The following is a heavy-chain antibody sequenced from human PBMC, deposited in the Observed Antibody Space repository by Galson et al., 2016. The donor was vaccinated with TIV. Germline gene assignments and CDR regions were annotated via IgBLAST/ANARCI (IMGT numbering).Heavy chain of an antibody. CDR3: AKDQDWIDYADQGYFYYGLED. V-gene: IGHV3-30*18. Sequence: SLRLSCAASGFNFRLYAMHWVRQAPGKGLEWVAVISHDRRDKNYADSAKGRFTISRDNSKNTLYLEMTSLRAEDTAVYYRAKDQDWIDYADQGYFYYGLEDWGQGTAVTVSS. J-gene: IGHJ6*02. CDR2: ISHDRRDK. D-gene: IGHD4-17*01. CDR1: GFNFRLYA.